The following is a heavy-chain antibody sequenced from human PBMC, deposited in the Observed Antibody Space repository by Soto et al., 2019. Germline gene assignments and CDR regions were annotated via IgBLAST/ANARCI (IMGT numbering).Heavy chain of an antibody. V-gene: IGHV4-39*01. CDR3: ARHARIVGATKWGGNDFDY. D-gene: IGHD1-26*01. CDR2: IYYSGST. Sequence: QLQLQESGPGLVKPSETLSLTCTVSGGSISSSSYYWGWIRQPPGKGLEWIGSIYYSGSTYYNPSLKSRVTISVDTSKNQFSLKLSSVTAADTAVYYCARHARIVGATKWGGNDFDYWGQGTLVTVSS. CDR1: GGSISSSSYY. J-gene: IGHJ4*02.